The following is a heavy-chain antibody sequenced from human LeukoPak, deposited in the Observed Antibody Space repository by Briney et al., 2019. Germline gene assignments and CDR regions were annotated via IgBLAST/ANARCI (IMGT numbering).Heavy chain of an antibody. V-gene: IGHV1-18*01. J-gene: IGHJ4*02. CDR2: VSIYNDNT. CDR3: ARTGHYQFDS. D-gene: IGHD3-9*01. Sequence: GQGLEWLGWVSIYNDNTNYAQEFQDRITMTTDISTSTAYMELKSLTSDDTAVYFCARTGHYQFDSWGQGTLVTVSS.